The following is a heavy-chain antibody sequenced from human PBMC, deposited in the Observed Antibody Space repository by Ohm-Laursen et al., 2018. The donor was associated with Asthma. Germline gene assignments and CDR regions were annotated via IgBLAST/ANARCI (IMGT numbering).Heavy chain of an antibody. D-gene: IGHD2-21*01. J-gene: IGHJ4*02. Sequence: ESLRISCKASGYSLSSNAISWVRQAPGQRPEWMGWIYIRNTNYAPKFRDRITLSTDTSTNTAYMDLRSLRSDDTAVYYCVRDVVDRFDFWGQGSLVIVSS. CDR1: GYSLSSNA. V-gene: IGHV1-18*04. CDR2: IYIRNT. CDR3: VRDVVDRFDF.